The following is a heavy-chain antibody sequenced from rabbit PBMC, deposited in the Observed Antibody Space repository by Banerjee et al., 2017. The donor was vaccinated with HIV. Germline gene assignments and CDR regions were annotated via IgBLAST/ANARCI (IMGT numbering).Heavy chain of an antibody. CDR2: INTSSGNT. V-gene: IGHV1S45*01. CDR1: GFSFSNKYV. D-gene: IGHD1-1*01. CDR3: ARQGSSGRSNL. J-gene: IGHJ4*01. Sequence: QEQLEESGGDLVQPEGSLTLTCTASGFSFSNKYVMCRVRQAPGKGLEWIACINTSSGNTVYATWAKGRFTISKASWTAVTLQMTSLTAADTASYFCARQGSSGRSNLWGPGTLVTVS.